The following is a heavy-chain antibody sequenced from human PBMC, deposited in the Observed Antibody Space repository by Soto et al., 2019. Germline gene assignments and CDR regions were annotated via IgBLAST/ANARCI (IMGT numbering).Heavy chain of an antibody. Sequence: QVQLQESGPGLVKPSQTLSLTCTVSGASVSSGDYYWTWIRQPPGKSLEWIGYIYQLGRTDYNPSLKTRVTISVDMSRNQFSLNLRSVTAADTAVYYCAREMRSEVTTFDYWGRGTLVTVSS. CDR1: GASVSSGDYY. V-gene: IGHV4-30-4*01. J-gene: IGHJ4*02. D-gene: IGHD2-21*02. CDR2: IYQLGRT. CDR3: AREMRSEVTTFDY.